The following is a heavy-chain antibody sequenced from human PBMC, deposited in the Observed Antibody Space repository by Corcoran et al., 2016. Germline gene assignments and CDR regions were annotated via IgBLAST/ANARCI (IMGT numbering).Heavy chain of an antibody. J-gene: IGHJ4*02. V-gene: IGHV3-15*07. Sequence: EVQLVESGGGLVKPGGSLRLSCAASGFTFSNAWMNWVRQAPGKGLERVGRIKSKTDGGTTDYAAPVKGRFTISRDDSKNTLYLQMNSLKTEDTAVYHCTTDNRYYGFGYWGQGTLVTVSP. CDR2: IKSKTDGGTT. CDR1: GFTFSNAW. D-gene: IGHD3-10*01. CDR3: TTDNRYYGFGY.